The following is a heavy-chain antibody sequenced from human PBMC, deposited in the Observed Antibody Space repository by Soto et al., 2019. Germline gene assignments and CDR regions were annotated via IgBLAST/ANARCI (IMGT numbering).Heavy chain of an antibody. D-gene: IGHD3-10*01. CDR3: ARQRNTCYYGSGPRDI. Sequence: PSDTLSLTCTVSGGSISSYYWSCIGQRPGKGLEWIGYIYYSGSTNYNPSLTRRVTISVDPSKNQFSLKLSSVTAADTAVYYFARQRNTCYYGSGPRDIWGQVTMVTVS. J-gene: IGHJ3*02. V-gene: IGHV4-59*08. CDR1: GGSISSYY. CDR2: IYYSGST.